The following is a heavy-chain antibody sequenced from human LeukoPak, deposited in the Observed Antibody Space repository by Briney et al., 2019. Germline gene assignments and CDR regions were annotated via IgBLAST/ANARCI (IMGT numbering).Heavy chain of an antibody. Sequence: GGSLRLSCAASGFTFSSYSMNWVRQAPGKGLEWVSVIYSGGSTYYADSVKGRFTISRDNSKNTLYLQMNSLRAEDTAVYYCARLAAAGSLGYWGQGTLVTVSS. D-gene: IGHD6-13*01. CDR3: ARLAAAGSLGY. V-gene: IGHV3-66*04. CDR2: IYSGGST. CDR1: GFTFSSYS. J-gene: IGHJ4*02.